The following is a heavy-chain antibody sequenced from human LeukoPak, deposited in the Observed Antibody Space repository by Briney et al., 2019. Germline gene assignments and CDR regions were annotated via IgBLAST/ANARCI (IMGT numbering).Heavy chain of an antibody. Sequence: SETLSLTCTVSGGSISNYYWSWIRQPPGKGLEWIGYIYYSGSTNYNPSLMSRVTISVDTSKTQFSLKLSSVTAADTAMYYCARYRNEALFAFDIWGQGTMVTVSS. CDR3: ARYRNEALFAFDI. CDR2: IYYSGST. D-gene: IGHD1-14*01. J-gene: IGHJ3*02. V-gene: IGHV4-59*01. CDR1: GGSISNYY.